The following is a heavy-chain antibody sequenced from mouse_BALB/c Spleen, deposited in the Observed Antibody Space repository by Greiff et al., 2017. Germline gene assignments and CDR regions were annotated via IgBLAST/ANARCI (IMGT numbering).Heavy chain of an antibody. CDR2: IDPANGNT. V-gene: IGHV14-3*02. Sequence: VQLQQSGAELVKPGASVKLSCTASGFNIKDTYMHWVKQRPEQGLEWIGRIDPANGNTKYDPKLQGKATITADTSSNTACLQLSSLTSEDTAVYYCANWDGLSWFAYWGQGTLVTVSA. J-gene: IGHJ3*01. CDR3: ANWDGLSWFAY. CDR1: GFNIKDTY. D-gene: IGHD4-1*01.